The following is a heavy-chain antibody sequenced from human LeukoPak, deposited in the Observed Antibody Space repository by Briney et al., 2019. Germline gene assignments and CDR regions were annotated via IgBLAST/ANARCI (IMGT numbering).Heavy chain of an antibody. CDR1: GFAFSTYS. D-gene: IGHD3-22*01. CDR2: ISSGSTYI. J-gene: IGHJ4*02. CDR3: VSYDSSGYASFDY. V-gene: IGHV3-21*01. Sequence: GGSLRLSCAASGFAFSTYSMNWVRQAPGKGLQWVSSISSGSTYIFYADSVKGRFTISRDNAKNSLYLQMNSLRVEDTAMYYCVSYDSSGYASFDYWGQGTLVTVSS.